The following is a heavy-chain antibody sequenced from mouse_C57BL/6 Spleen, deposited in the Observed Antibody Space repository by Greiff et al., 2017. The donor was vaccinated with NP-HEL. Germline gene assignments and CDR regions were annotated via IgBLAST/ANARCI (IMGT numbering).Heavy chain of an antibody. CDR3: TREGVITTVVATSYYFDY. CDR1: GYTFTDYE. D-gene: IGHD1-1*01. J-gene: IGHJ2*01. Sequence: QVHVKQSGAELVRPGASVTLSCKASGYTFTDYEMHWVKQTPVHGLAWIGAIDPETGGTAYNQKFKGKAILTADKSSSTAYMELRSLTSEDSAVYYCTREGVITTVVATSYYFDYWGQGTTLTVSS. CDR2: IDPETGGT. V-gene: IGHV1-15*01.